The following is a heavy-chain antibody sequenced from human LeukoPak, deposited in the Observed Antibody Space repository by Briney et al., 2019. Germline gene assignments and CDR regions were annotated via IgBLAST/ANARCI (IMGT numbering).Heavy chain of an antibody. CDR1: GYSFTSYW. CDR2: IYPGDSDT. D-gene: IGHD2-8*01. J-gene: IGHJ3*02. V-gene: IGHV5-51*01. Sequence: GESLKISCKGSGYSFTSYWIGWVRQMPGKGLEWMGIIYPGDSDTRYSPSLQGQVTISADKSISTAYLQWSGLKASDTAMYYCARRPSGVPDAFDIWGQGTMVTVSS. CDR3: ARRPSGVPDAFDI.